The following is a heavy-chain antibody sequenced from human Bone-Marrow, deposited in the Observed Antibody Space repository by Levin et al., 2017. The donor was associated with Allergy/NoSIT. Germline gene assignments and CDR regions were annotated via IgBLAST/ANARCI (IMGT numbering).Heavy chain of an antibody. CDR2: ISYDGSNK. CDR1: GFTFSSYA. Sequence: PGGSLRLSCAASGFTFSSYAMHWVRQAPGKGLEWVAVISYDGSNKYYADSVKGRFTISRDNSKNTLYLQMNSLRAEDTAVYYCARDRVSGSSGWGGQGRFDYWGQGTLVTVSS. D-gene: IGHD6-19*01. J-gene: IGHJ4*02. CDR3: ARDRVSGSSGWGGQGRFDY. V-gene: IGHV3-30-3*01.